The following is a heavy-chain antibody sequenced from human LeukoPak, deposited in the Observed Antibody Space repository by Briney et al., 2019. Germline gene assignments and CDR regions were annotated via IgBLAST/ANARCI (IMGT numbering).Heavy chain of an antibody. CDR3: ARDPGQGDFDY. Sequence: RSSETLSLTCAVYGGSFSGYYWSWIRQPPGKGLEWIVEINHSGSTNYNPSLKSRVTISVDTSKNQFSLKLSSVTAADTAVYYCARDPGQGDFDYWGQGTLVTVSS. J-gene: IGHJ4*02. V-gene: IGHV4-34*01. CDR2: INHSGST. CDR1: GGSFSGYY.